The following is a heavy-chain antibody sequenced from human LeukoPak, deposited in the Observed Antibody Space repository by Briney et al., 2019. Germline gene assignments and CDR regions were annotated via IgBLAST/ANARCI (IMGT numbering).Heavy chain of an antibody. D-gene: IGHD6-19*01. J-gene: IGHJ6*03. Sequence: GGSLRLSCAASGFTFSSYDIHWVRQAPGKGLEWVAFIRYDGSNKYYADSVRGRFTISRDNSKNTLYLHMNSLRAEDTAVYFCAKGSKAVLFTRDHYMDVWGKGTTVTVSS. CDR2: IRYDGSNK. CDR1: GFTFSSYD. CDR3: AKGSKAVLFTRDHYMDV. V-gene: IGHV3-30*02.